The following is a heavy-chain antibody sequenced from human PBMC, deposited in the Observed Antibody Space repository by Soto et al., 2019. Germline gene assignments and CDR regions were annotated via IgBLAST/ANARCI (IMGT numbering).Heavy chain of an antibody. D-gene: IGHD4-17*01. Sequence: QVQLQESGPGLVKPSETLSLTCTVSGVSISSYYWSWIRQPPGKGLEWIGYIYYSGSTNYNPSLKSRVTISVDTSKNQFSLKLNSVTAADTAVYYCARRRTVTILCYYYYYMDVWGKGTTVTVSS. V-gene: IGHV4-59*08. CDR2: IYYSGST. CDR1: GVSISSYY. CDR3: ARRRTVTILCYYYYYMDV. J-gene: IGHJ6*03.